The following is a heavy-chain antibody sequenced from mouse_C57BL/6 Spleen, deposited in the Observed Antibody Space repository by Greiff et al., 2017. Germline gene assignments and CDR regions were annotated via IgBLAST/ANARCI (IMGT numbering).Heavy chain of an antibody. D-gene: IGHD1-1*01. J-gene: IGHJ2*01. CDR2: IDPENGDT. Sequence: VQLQQSGAELVRPGASVKLSCTASGFNIKDDYMHWVKQRPEQGLEWIGWIDPENGDTEYASKFQGKATITADTSSNTAYLQLSSLTSEDTAVYYCTSVITTVVAPFDGWGQGTTRTVSS. CDR3: TSVITTVVAPFDG. CDR1: GFNIKDDY. V-gene: IGHV14-4*01.